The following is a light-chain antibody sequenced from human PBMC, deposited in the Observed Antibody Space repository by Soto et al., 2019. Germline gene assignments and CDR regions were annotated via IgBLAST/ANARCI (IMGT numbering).Light chain of an antibody. CDR3: QQRSNWPPIT. CDR1: QSVSSY. V-gene: IGKV3-11*01. Sequence: EIVLTQSPATLSLSPGERATLSCRASQSVSSYLAWYQQKPGQAPRLLIYDASNRATGIPARFSGSEPGTDFILTISSLEPEDFAVYYCQQRSNWPPITFGQGTRLEIK. CDR2: DAS. J-gene: IGKJ5*01.